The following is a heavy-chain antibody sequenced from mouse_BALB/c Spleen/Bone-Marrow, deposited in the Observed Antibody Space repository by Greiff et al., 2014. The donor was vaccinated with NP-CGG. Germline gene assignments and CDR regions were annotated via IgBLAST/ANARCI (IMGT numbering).Heavy chain of an antibody. V-gene: IGHV5-9-4*01. J-gene: IGHJ4*01. Sequence: DVMLVESGGGLVKPGGSLKLSCAASGFTFSSYAMSWVRQSPEKRLEWVAEISSGGNYTYYPDTVTGRFTISRDNAKNILYLEMSSLRSDDTAMYYCVRAYSSSYAMDYWGQGTSVTVSS. CDR2: ISSGGNYT. D-gene: IGHD1-1*01. CDR1: GFTFSSYA. CDR3: VRAYSSSYAMDY.